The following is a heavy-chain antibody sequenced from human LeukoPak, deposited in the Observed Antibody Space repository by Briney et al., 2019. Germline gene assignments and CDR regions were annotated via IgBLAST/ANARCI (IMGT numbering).Heavy chain of an antibody. V-gene: IGHV3-23*01. D-gene: IGHD3-9*01. CDR2: ISGSGGST. J-gene: IGHJ4*02. CDR3: AKTPLLRYFDWLSPLGDY. CDR1: GFTFSSYA. Sequence: GGSLRLSCAASGFTFSSYAMSWVRQAPGKGLEWVSAISGSGGSTYYADSVKGRFTISRDNSKNTLYLQMNSLRAEDTAVYYCAKTPLLRYFDWLSPLGDYWGQGTLVTVSS.